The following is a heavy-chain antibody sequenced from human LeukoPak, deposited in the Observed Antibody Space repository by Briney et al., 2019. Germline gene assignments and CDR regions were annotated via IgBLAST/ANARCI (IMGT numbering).Heavy chain of an antibody. CDR2: ISPNSGGT. Sequence: ASVKVSFKCSGGTFSSYAISWVRQAPGQGLEWMGLISPNSGGTNYAQKFQGRVTMTSDTSISTAYMELSRLRSDDTAVYYCARAGVLRFLEWLEFDYWGQGTLVTVSS. V-gene: IGHV1-2*02. J-gene: IGHJ4*02. CDR1: GGTFSSYA. CDR3: ARAGVLRFLEWLEFDY. D-gene: IGHD3-3*01.